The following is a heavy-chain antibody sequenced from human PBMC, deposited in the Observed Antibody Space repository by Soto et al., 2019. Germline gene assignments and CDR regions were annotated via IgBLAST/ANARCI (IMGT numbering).Heavy chain of an antibody. V-gene: IGHV3-30*18. J-gene: IGHJ6*02. CDR2: ISYDGSNK. D-gene: IGHD3-16*01. CDR1: GFTFSSYG. Sequence: PGGSLRLSCAASGFTFSSYGMHWVRQAPGKGLEWVAVISYDGSNKYYADSVKGRFTISRDNSKNTLYLQMNSLRAEDTAVYYCAKDRTFGLLYYYYGMDVWGQGTTVTVS. CDR3: AKDRTFGLLYYYYGMDV.